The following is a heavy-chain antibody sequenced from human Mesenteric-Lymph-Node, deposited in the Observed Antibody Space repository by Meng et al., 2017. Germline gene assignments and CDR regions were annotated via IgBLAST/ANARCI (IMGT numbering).Heavy chain of an antibody. J-gene: IGHJ5*02. V-gene: IGHV4-61*02. D-gene: IGHD3/OR15-3a*01. CDR2: VYSSGST. CDR3: ASGGLGEWFDP. Sequence: LRLSCTVSGDSISSGGYHWSWIRQPAGKGLEWSGRVYSSGSTNYNPSLKSRLTISIDTSKNQFSPKLSSVTAADTAVYYCASGGLGEWFDPWGQGTLVTVSS. CDR1: GDSISSGGYH.